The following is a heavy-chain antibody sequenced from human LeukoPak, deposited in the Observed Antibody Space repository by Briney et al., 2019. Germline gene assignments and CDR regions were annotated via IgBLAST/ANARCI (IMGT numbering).Heavy chain of an antibody. CDR1: GFSFNNYA. CDR3: ARTLIEYSVSSCYFDY. D-gene: IGHD6-6*01. Sequence: GGSLRLSCAASGFSFNNYAMYWVRQSPGKGLEYVSGINSNGGSTNYANSVKDRFTISRDNSKNTLYLQMGSLRAEDTAVYYCARTLIEYSVSSCYFDYWGQGTLVTVSS. V-gene: IGHV3-64*01. CDR2: INSNGGST. J-gene: IGHJ4*02.